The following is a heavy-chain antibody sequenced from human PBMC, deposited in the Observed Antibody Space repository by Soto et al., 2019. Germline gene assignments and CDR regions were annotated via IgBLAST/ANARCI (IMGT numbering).Heavy chain of an antibody. CDR3: ARDLGGSYYAPVDY. D-gene: IGHD1-26*01. Sequence: QVQLVQSGAEVKKPGASVKVSCKASGYTFTSYGISWVRQAPGQGLEWMGWISAYNGNTKYAQKFQGRVTMTTDTCTSAAYMELRSMRSDDTAVYYCARDLGGSYYAPVDYWGQGTLVTVSS. CDR1: GYTFTSYG. V-gene: IGHV1-18*01. CDR2: ISAYNGNT. J-gene: IGHJ4*02.